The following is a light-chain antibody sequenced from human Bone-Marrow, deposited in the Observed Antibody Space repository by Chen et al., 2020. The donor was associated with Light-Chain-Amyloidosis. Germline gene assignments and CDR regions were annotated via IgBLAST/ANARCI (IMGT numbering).Light chain of an antibody. J-gene: IGKJ4*01. V-gene: IGKV3-20*01. CDR1: QTLSSNY. CDR2: CSS. CDR3: QQYGTSPLT. Sequence: EIVLTQSPGTLYLSPGEGSNLSCSASQTLSSNYLTLYQQKFGQAPRLLIYCSSSRATGIPDRFTGSVSGTDCTLTSNRLEPEDFAMYYCQQYGTSPLTFGGGIKVEIK.